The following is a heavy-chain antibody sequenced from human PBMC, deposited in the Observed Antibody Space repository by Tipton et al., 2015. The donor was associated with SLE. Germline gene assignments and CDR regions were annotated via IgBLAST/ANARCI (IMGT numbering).Heavy chain of an antibody. CDR3: ASQRGSPPLPCGWFDP. V-gene: IGHV4-34*01. Sequence: TLSLTCAAYGGSFSGYYWSWIRQPPGKGLEWIGEINHSGSTNYNPSLKSRVTISVDTSKNQFSLKLSSVTAADTAVYYCASQRGSPPLPCGWFDPWGQGTLVTVSS. CDR1: GGSFSGYY. CDR2: INHSGST. J-gene: IGHJ5*02. D-gene: IGHD2-15*01.